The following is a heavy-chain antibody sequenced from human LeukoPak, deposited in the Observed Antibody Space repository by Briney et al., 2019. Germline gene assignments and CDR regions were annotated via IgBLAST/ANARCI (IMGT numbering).Heavy chain of an antibody. D-gene: IGHD6-19*01. CDR2: IYWNDDK. V-gene: IGHV2-5*01. J-gene: IGHJ4*02. Sequence: SGPTLVKPTQTLTLTCTFSGFSLSTSGVGVGWIRQPPGKALEWLALIYWNDDKRYSPSLKSRLTITKDTSKNQVVLTMTNMDPVDTATYYCANTLPYSSGWYGTPDYWGQGTLVTVSS. CDR3: ANTLPYSSGWYGTPDY. CDR1: GFSLSTSGVG.